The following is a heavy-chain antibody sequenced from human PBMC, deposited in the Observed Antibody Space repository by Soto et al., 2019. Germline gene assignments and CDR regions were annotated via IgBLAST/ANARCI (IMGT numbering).Heavy chain of an antibody. CDR1: GFSFSSYA. CDR2: ISGSGGST. CDR3: AKDRLGYCSGGSCYYNWFDP. J-gene: IGHJ5*02. D-gene: IGHD2-15*01. Sequence: GGSLRLSCAASGFSFSSYAMSWVRQAPGKGLEWVSAISGSGGSTYYADSVKGRFTISRDNSKNTLYLQMNSLRVEDTAVYYCAKDRLGYCSGGSCYYNWFDPCGQGTLVTVSS. V-gene: IGHV3-23*01.